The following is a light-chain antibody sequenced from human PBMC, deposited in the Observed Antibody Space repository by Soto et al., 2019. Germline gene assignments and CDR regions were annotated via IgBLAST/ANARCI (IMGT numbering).Light chain of an antibody. J-gene: IGLJ3*02. V-gene: IGLV1-47*01. CDR3: VAWDDNLSSRV. Sequence: QSVLTQPPSASGTPGQRVTISCSGSSSNIGSAIVHWYQQLPGTAPKHLIYMNNQRPSGVPDRFSGSKSGTSASLVITGLRPEDEADYYCVAWDDNLSSRVFGGGTKLTVL. CDR1: SSNIGSAI. CDR2: MNN.